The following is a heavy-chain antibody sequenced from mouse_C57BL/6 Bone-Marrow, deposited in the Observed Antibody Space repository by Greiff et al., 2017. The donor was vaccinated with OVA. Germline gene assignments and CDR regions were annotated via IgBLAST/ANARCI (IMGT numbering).Heavy chain of an antibody. Sequence: EVKLEESGPELVKPGASVRITCKASGYTFTGYNLGWVKQGHGKSLDWIGDSKPNNGGTIDNQKFKGKATLTVDKSSSTAYMELRSLTSEDTAVYYCARRLRRYYAMDYWGQGTSVTVSS. CDR3: ARRLRRYYAMDY. CDR1: GYTFTGYN. D-gene: IGHD2-4*01. CDR2: SKPNNGGT. J-gene: IGHJ4*01. V-gene: IGHV1-18*01.